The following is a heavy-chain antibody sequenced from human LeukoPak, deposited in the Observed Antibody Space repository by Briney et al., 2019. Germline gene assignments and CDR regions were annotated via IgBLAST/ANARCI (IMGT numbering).Heavy chain of an antibody. CDR1: GYTFTSLD. D-gene: IGHD1-1*01. Sequence: ASVKVSCKTSGYTFTSLDINWLRQAPGQGLEWMGWMSPNSGDTGYAQKFQGRVSMTRDIFKSTAYMELSSLRSEDTAIYYCASNPPNTGDFYYWGLGTLVTVSS. V-gene: IGHV1-8*01. J-gene: IGHJ4*02. CDR3: ASNPPNTGDFYY. CDR2: MSPNSGDT.